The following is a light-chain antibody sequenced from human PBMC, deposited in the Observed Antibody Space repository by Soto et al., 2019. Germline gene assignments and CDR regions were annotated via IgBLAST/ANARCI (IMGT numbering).Light chain of an antibody. CDR3: QQYSTSPLT. CDR1: QSVSSY. J-gene: IGKJ4*01. Sequence: EIVLTQSPATLSLSPGERATLSCRASQSVSSYLAWYQQKPGQAPRLLMYDASTRATGIPARFSGSGSGTDFTLTIDRLEPEDFAVYYCQQYSTSPLTFGGGTKVDIK. V-gene: IGKV3-11*01. CDR2: DAS.